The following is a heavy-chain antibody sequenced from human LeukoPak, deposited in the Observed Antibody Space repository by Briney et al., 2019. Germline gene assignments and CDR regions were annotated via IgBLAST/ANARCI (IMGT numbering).Heavy chain of an antibody. Sequence: GGSLRLSCAASGFTFSSYWMSWVRQAPGKGLEWVANIKQDGSEKYYVDSVKGRFTISRDNAENSLYLQMNSLRAEDTAVYYCARDGRFIAVAGTLDWGQGTLVTVSS. CDR1: GFTFSSYW. J-gene: IGHJ4*02. CDR2: IKQDGSEK. D-gene: IGHD6-19*01. V-gene: IGHV3-7*03. CDR3: ARDGRFIAVAGTLD.